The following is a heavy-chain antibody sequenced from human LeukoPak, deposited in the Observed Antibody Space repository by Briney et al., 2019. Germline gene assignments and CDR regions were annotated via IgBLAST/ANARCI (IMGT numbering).Heavy chain of an antibody. V-gene: IGHV3-23*01. CDR2: ISGSGGST. CDR1: GFTFRTYA. D-gene: IGHD3-9*01. Sequence: QSGGSLRLSCAASGFTFRTYAMSWVRQAPGKGLEWVSGISGSGGSTYYAGSVKGRFTISRDNSKNTLYLQMNSLRAEDTAVYYCAKEGDFYDILTDYWGQGTLVTVSS. CDR3: AKEGDFYDILTDY. J-gene: IGHJ4*02.